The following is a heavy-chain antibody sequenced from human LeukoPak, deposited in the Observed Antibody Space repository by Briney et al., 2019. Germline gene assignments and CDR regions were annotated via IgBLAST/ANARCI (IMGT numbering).Heavy chain of an antibody. D-gene: IGHD3-3*01. CDR2: ISYDGSNK. V-gene: IGHV3-30-3*01. CDR3: ASRDDFWSGYSFDY. J-gene: IGHJ4*02. CDR1: GFTFSSYA. Sequence: GRSLRLSCAASGFTFSSYAMHWVRQAPGKGLEWVAVISYDGSNKYYADSVKGRFTISRDSSKNTLYLQMNSLRAEDTAVYYCASRDDFWSGYSFDYWGQGTLVTVSS.